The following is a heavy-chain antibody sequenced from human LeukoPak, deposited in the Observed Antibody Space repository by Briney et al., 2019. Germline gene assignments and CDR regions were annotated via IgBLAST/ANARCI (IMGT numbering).Heavy chain of an antibody. J-gene: IGHJ6*04. D-gene: IGHD3-10*02. CDR3: AELGITMIGGV. Sequence: AGSLRLAWSAAGFTFSSFEMDWVRQAQGKGMEWISYMSSRDNTRYYAESVRGRFTMSKDNAKNSLYLQMNSLRAEDTAVYYCAELGITMIGGVWGKGTTVTISS. CDR1: GFTFSSFE. V-gene: IGHV3-48*03. CDR2: MSSRDNTR.